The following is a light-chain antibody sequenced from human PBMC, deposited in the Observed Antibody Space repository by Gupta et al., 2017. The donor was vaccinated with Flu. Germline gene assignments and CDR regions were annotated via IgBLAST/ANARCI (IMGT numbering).Light chain of an antibody. Sequence: QSVLTQPPSASGIPGQRVTISCSGSSSNIGSNYVYWYQQLPGTSPKLLIYRNNQRPSGVPDRFSGSKSGTSASLAISVLRSEDEADYYCSAWDDSLSGPVFGGGTKLTVL. CDR3: SAWDDSLSGPV. CDR1: SSNIGSNY. J-gene: IGLJ3*02. V-gene: IGLV1-47*01. CDR2: RNN.